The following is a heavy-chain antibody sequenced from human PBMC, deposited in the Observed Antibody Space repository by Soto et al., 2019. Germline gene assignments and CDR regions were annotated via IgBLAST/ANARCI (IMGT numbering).Heavy chain of an antibody. J-gene: IGHJ6*03. V-gene: IGHV3-21*01. CDR3: ARDRVVLGYCNGGSCGYMDV. Sequence: GGSLRLSCAASGFTFSSYSMNWVRQAPGQGLEWVSSISSSNNYISYADSLKGRFTISRDSAKNSLYLQMNSLRAEDTAVYYCARDRVVLGYCNGGSCGYMDVWGKGTTVTVSS. CDR1: GFTFSSYS. CDR2: ISSSNNYI. D-gene: IGHD2-15*01.